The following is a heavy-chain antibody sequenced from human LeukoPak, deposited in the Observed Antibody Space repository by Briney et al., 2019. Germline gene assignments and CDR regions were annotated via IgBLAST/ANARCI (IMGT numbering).Heavy chain of an antibody. Sequence: SETLSLTCTVSGGSISSYYWSWIRQPPGKGLEWIGYIYYSGSTNYNPSLKSRVTISVDTSKNQFSLKLSSVTAADTAVYYCARANIVGAYYYYYMDVWGKGTTVTVSS. D-gene: IGHD3-16*01. CDR3: ARANIVGAYYYYYMDV. CDR2: IYYSGST. CDR1: GGSISSYY. J-gene: IGHJ6*03. V-gene: IGHV4-59*01.